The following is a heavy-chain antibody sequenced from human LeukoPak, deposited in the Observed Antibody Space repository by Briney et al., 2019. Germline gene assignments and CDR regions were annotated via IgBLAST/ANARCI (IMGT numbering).Heavy chain of an antibody. V-gene: IGHV3-48*03. CDR3: ARDWGYYYDSSGYYEV. Sequence: GGSLRLYCAASGFTFSSYEMNWVRQAPGKGLEWVSYISSSGSTICYADSVKGRFTISRDNAKNSLYLQMNSLRAEDAAVYYCARDWGYYYDSSGYYEVWGQGTLVTVSS. D-gene: IGHD3-22*01. J-gene: IGHJ4*02. CDR1: GFTFSSYE. CDR2: ISSSGSTI.